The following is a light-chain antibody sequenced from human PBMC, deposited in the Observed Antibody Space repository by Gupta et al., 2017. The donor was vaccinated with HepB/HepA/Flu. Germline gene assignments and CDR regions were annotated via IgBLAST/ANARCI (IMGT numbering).Light chain of an antibody. CDR1: QSISSY. CDR3: QQRDSTPYT. CDR2: AAS. V-gene: IGKV1-39*01. Sequence: DIQMTQSPSSLSASVGDRVTITCRASQSISSYLNWYQQKPGKAPKLLIYAASSLQSGVPSRFSGSGSWTDFTLTIISLQPEDFATYYCQQRDSTPYTFGQGTKLEIK. J-gene: IGKJ2*01.